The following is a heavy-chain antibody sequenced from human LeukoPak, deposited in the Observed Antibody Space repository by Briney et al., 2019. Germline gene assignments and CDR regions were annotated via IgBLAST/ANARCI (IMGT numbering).Heavy chain of an antibody. J-gene: IGHJ6*03. Sequence: SETLSLTCTVSGDSITSSSWTWIRQSPGKGLESLGYISNNGKTKYKSSFEGRVTMSLDTSKSQFSLTLSFVTAADTAIYYCARGQARARVRGGYADLAYSYSYYMDVWDKGATVTVSS. CDR1: GDSITSSS. CDR3: ARGQARARVRGGYADLAYSYSYYMDV. V-gene: IGHV4-59*12. CDR2: ISNNGKT. D-gene: IGHD3-10*01.